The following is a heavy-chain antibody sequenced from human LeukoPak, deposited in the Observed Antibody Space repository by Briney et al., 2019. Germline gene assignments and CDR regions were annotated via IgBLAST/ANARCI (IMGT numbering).Heavy chain of an antibody. Sequence: SVKVSCKASGGTFSSYAISWVRQAPGQGLEWMGRIIPILGIANYAQKFQGRVTITADKSTSTAYMELSSLRSEDTAVYYCAGGLAANNNWFDPWGQETLVTVSS. J-gene: IGHJ5*02. V-gene: IGHV1-69*04. CDR2: IIPILGIA. CDR3: AGGLAANNNWFDP. D-gene: IGHD6-13*01. CDR1: GGTFSSYA.